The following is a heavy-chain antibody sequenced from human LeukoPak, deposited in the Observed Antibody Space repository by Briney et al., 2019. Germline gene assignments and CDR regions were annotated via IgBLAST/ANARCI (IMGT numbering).Heavy chain of an antibody. J-gene: IGHJ3*01. V-gene: IGHV3-7*01. CDR1: GFTFSSYW. D-gene: IGHD3-22*01. Sequence: PGGSLRLSCAASGFTFSSYWMSWVRQAPGKGLECVANINEDGSEEYYVDSVKGRFSISRDNAKNSLYLQMNSLRAEDTAVYYCARDWLAGNPYHAFDLWGKGTMVTVSS. CDR3: ARDWLAGNPYHAFDL. CDR2: INEDGSEE.